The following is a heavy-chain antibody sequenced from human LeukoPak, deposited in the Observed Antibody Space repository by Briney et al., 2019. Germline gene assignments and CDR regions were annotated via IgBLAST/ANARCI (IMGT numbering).Heavy chain of an antibody. CDR3: ARSPSSSWSGAYYYGMDV. CDR2: IYYSGST. J-gene: IGHJ6*02. D-gene: IGHD6-13*01. V-gene: IGHV4-59*01. Sequence: SETLSLTCTVSGGSISSYYWSWIRQPPGKGLEWIGYIYYSGSTNYNPSLKSRVTISVDTPKNQFSLKLSSVTAADTAVYYCARSPSSSWSGAYYYGMDVWGQGTTVTVSS. CDR1: GGSISSYY.